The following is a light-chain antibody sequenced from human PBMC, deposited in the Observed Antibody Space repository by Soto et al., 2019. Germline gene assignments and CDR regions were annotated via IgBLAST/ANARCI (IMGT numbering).Light chain of an antibody. CDR2: GAS. CDR3: QYFGGTTFT. Sequence: DIVLTQSPGTLSVSPGDGATLSCRASQSVSSSYIAWYQQRPGQTPSLLIYGASTRATGIPDRLSGSGSGTHFNLTISRLEPGDFAVYYCQYFGGTTFTFGQGTRLEIK. CDR1: QSVSSSY. J-gene: IGKJ5*01. V-gene: IGKV3-20*01.